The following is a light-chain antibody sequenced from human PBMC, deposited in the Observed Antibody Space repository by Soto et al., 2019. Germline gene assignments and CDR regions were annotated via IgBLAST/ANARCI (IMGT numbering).Light chain of an antibody. CDR1: SSDVGGYNY. V-gene: IGLV2-14*01. Sequence: QSALTQPASVSVSPGQSITISCTGTSSDVGGYNYVSWYQQHPGKAPKLMIYDVSNRPSGVSNRFSGSKSGNTASLTISGLQAEDEADYYCSSYTSSSTLYVFGTGTKVPVL. J-gene: IGLJ1*01. CDR2: DVS. CDR3: SSYTSSSTLYV.